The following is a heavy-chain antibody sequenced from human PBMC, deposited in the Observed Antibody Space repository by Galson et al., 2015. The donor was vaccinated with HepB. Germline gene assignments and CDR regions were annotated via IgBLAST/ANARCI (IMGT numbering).Heavy chain of an antibody. CDR1: GYTFTSYY. CDR3: ARDLGYYYDSSGFLRAFDI. D-gene: IGHD3-22*01. J-gene: IGHJ3*02. V-gene: IGHV1-46*04. Sequence: SVKVSCKASGYTFTSYYMHWVRQAPGQGLEWMGIINPSGGSTSYAQKLQGRVTMTRGTSTSTVYMELSSLRSEDTAVYYCARDLGYYYDSSGFLRAFDIWGQGTMVTVSS. CDR2: INPSGGST.